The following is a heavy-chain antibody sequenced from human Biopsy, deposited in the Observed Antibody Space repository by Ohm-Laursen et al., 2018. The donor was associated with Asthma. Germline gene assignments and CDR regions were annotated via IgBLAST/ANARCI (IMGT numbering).Heavy chain of an antibody. Sequence: TLSLTCAVSGDSSNSGGYSWTWIRQAPGKGLEWIGFVFWSGSTHYSRSLERRVSISIDTATNEFSMKLWSVTPADTAVYFCARVVSYGDIYFGIDVWGPGNTVVVS. D-gene: IGHD4-23*01. V-gene: IGHV4-30-2*03. CDR1: GDSSNSGGYS. CDR3: ARVVSYGDIYFGIDV. J-gene: IGHJ6*02. CDR2: VFWSGST.